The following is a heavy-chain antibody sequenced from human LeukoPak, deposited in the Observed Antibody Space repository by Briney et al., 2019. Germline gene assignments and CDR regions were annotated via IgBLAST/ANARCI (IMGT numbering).Heavy chain of an antibody. D-gene: IGHD3-22*01. CDR1: GFTFSSYW. Sequence: GGSLRLSCAASGFTFSSYWMHWVRQPPGKGLVWVSRINSDGSSTDYADSVKGRFTISRDNAKNTLYLEMNSLRAEDTAVYYCAKGGGAYYSDSSTYSAPFEHWGQGTLVTVSS. CDR3: AKGGGAYYSDSSTYSAPFEH. CDR2: INSDGSST. V-gene: IGHV3-74*01. J-gene: IGHJ4*02.